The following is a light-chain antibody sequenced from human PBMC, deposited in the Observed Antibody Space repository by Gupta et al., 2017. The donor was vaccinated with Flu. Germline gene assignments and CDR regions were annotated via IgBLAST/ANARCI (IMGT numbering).Light chain of an antibody. CDR1: KLGDKF. CDR2: QDT. V-gene: IGLV3-1*01. Sequence: SPGQTACITCSGDKLGDKFACWYQQKPGQSPTLVIYQDTKRPSGIPERFSGSNSGNTATLTISGTQAMDEADYYCQVGDSSTGVFGGGTKVTVL. CDR3: QVGDSSTGV. J-gene: IGLJ2*01.